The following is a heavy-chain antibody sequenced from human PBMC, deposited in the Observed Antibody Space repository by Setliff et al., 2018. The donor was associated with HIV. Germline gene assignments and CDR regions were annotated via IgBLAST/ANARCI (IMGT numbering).Heavy chain of an antibody. J-gene: IGHJ4*02. V-gene: IGHV3-49*04. CDR2: IRSKTYGGTT. Sequence: GGSLRLSCTVSGFTFGDYTMSWVRQAPGKGLEWVGFIRSKTYGGTTEYATSVKGRFTISRDDSKSIAYLQMNSLKTEDTAIYYCTRDRRPRGYFGSDYWGQGTLVTVSS. CDR3: TRDRRPRGYFGSDY. CDR1: GFTFGDYT. D-gene: IGHD3-10*01.